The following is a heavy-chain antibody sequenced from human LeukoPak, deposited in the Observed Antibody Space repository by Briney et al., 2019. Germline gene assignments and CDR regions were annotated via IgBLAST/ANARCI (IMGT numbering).Heavy chain of an antibody. Sequence: SETLSLTCTVSGDSITSSHWSWIRQPPGGGLEWIGYIYHSGSPNYNASLKSRVTISVDTSKNQISLKLSFVTAADTAVYYCARSRKTSVDYWGQGTLVTVSS. J-gene: IGHJ4*02. V-gene: IGHV4-59*01. CDR3: ARSRKTSVDY. D-gene: IGHD1-1*01. CDR1: GDSITSSH. CDR2: IYHSGSP.